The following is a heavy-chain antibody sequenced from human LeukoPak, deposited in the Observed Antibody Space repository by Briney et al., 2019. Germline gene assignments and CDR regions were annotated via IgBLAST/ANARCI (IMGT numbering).Heavy chain of an antibody. J-gene: IGHJ3*02. Sequence: PGGSLRLSCAASGFTFSTSWMTWVRQAPGKGLEWVAFIRYDGSNKYYADSVKGRFTISRDNSKNALYLQMNSLRAEDTAVYYCARAEPAGYSYDAFDIWGQGTMVTVSS. CDR1: GFTFSTSW. D-gene: IGHD2-21*01. CDR3: ARAEPAGYSYDAFDI. CDR2: IRYDGSNK. V-gene: IGHV3-30*02.